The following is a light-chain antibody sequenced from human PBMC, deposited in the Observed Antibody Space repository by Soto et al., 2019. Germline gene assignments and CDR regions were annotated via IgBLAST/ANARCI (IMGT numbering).Light chain of an antibody. CDR3: SSFTSTHTYV. CDR2: QVS. J-gene: IGLJ1*01. V-gene: IGLV2-14*03. Sequence: QSVLPQPASVSGSPGQSMTISCTGSSSDVGGYHYVSWYQQHPGKAPKLIIYQVSHRPSGVSDRFSGSKSGNTASLTIAELQGEDEATYYCSSFTSTHTYVFGTGTKVTVL. CDR1: SSDVGGYHY.